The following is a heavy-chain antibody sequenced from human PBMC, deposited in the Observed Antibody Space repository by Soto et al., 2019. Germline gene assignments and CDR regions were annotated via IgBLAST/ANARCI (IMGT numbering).Heavy chain of an antibody. Sequence: GSLRLSCAASGFTFSSSWMHWFRQAPGKGLVWVSRIQSDGSSTSYADSVKGRFTISRDNAKNTLYLQMNGLRAEDTAVYYCARDPFGTSTYWGQGTLVTVSS. CDR3: ARDPFGTSTY. CDR2: IQSDGSST. V-gene: IGHV3-74*01. J-gene: IGHJ4*02. CDR1: GFTFSSSW. D-gene: IGHD1-7*01.